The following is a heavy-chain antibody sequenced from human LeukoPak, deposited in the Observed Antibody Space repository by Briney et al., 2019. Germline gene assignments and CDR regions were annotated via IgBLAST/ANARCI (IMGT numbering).Heavy chain of an antibody. D-gene: IGHD5-24*01. CDR3: ARGIWEMATVPYWYFDI. V-gene: IGHV4-4*07. J-gene: IGHJ2*01. CDR1: GASISNYY. CDR2: ISTSGST. Sequence: SETLSLTCTVSGASISNYYWSWIRQPAGKGLEWIGRISTSGSTNYNPSLKSRVTMSVDTSKNQFSLKLSSVTAADTALYYCARGIWEMATVPYWYFDIWGRGTLVTVSS.